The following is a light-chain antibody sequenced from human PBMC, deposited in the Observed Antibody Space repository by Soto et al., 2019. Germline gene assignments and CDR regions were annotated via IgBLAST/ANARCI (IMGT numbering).Light chain of an antibody. J-gene: IGKJ1*01. CDR3: QQYGSSPRT. Sequence: EIVLTQSPGTLSLSPGERATLSCRASQSVSSSYLAWYQQEPGQAPRLLIYGASSRATGIPDRFSGMVSWTDVTLTISRLEPEEFAVDDCQQYGSSPRTFGQGTKVDI. CDR2: GAS. CDR1: QSVSSSY. V-gene: IGKV3-20*01.